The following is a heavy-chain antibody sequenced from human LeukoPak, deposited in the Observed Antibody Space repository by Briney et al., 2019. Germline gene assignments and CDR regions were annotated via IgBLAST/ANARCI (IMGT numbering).Heavy chain of an antibody. CDR1: GFTFSSYS. J-gene: IGHJ4*02. CDR2: ISSSSSYI. CDR3: ARVVWGYSGYGIDY. D-gene: IGHD5-12*01. Sequence: PGGSLRLSCAASGFTFSSYSMNWVRQAPGKGLEWVSSISSSSSYIYYADSVKGRFTISRDNSKNTLYLQMNSLRAEDTAVYYCARVVWGYSGYGIDYWGQGTLVTVSS. V-gene: IGHV3-21*01.